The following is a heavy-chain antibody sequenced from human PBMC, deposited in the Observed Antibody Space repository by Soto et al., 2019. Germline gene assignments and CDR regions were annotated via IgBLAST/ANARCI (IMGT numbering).Heavy chain of an antibody. Sequence: GGSLRLSCAASGFTVSTNYMSWVRQTPGKGLEWVSVIYSGGNTYYADSVKGRLTISRDNSKNTLDLQMNSLRAEDTAVYYCARVNYHYSGMDVWGQGTTVTVSS. CDR1: GFTVSTNY. J-gene: IGHJ6*02. CDR3: ARVNYHYSGMDV. CDR2: IYSGGNT. V-gene: IGHV3-66*01.